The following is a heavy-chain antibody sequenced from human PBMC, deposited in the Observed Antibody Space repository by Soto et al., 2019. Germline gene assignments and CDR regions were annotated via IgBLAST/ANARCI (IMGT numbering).Heavy chain of an antibody. CDR1: GFTVSSNY. CDR2: IYREGST. J-gene: IGHJ4*02. D-gene: IGHD5-12*01. CDR3: ARVGYSGYDWRYADY. V-gene: IGHV3-53*02. Sequence: VRLVETGGGLIQPGGSLRLSCAGSGFTVSSNYMSWVRQAPGKGLEWVSLIYREGSTYYADSVKGRFTLSRDNSKNTLYLQMNSLSVEDTAVYYCARVGYSGYDWRYADYWGQGTLVTVPS.